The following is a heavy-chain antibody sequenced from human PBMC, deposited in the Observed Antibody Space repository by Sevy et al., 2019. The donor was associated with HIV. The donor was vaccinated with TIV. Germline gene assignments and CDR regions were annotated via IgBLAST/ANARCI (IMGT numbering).Heavy chain of an antibody. CDR1: EFTFSSYS. CDR3: ARGNYDYVQGYIDV. J-gene: IGHJ6*03. CDR2: ISSSSSSI. D-gene: IGHD3-16*01. V-gene: IGHV3-48*02. Sequence: GGPLRLSCAASEFTFSSYSMNWVRQAPGKGLEWVAYISSSSSSIYYVDSVKGLFTISRDNAKNSLYLQMNSLRDEDTAVYYCARGNYDYVQGYIDVWGKGTTVTVSS.